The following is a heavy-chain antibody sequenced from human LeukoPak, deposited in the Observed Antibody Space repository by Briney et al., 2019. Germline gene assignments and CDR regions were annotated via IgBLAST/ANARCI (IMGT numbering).Heavy chain of an antibody. J-gene: IGHJ4*02. CDR3: ARASYYDYVWGSHYYFDY. CDR1: GGSISSSNW. D-gene: IGHD3-16*01. V-gene: IGHV4-4*02. CDR2: IYHSGST. Sequence: SGTLSLTCAVSGGSISSSNWWSWVRQPPGKGLEWIGEIYHSGSTNYNPSLKSRVTISVDKSKNQFSLKLSSVTAADTAVYYCARASYYDYVWGSHYYFDYWGQGTLVTVSS.